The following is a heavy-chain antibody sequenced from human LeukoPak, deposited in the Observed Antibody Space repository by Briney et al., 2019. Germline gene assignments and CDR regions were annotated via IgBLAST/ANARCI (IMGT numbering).Heavy chain of an antibody. D-gene: IGHD2-21*02. Sequence: GGSLRLSCVVSGFTFNRCWMNWVRQAPGKGLQWVAHINPDGRDTYYVDSVKGRFTISRDNAQNSMYLQMNSLRVEDTAVYYCTSWGDTTAEYFQRWGQGTLVTVSS. CDR2: INPDGRDT. CDR1: GFTFNRCW. J-gene: IGHJ1*01. CDR3: TSWGDTTAEYFQR. V-gene: IGHV3-7*01.